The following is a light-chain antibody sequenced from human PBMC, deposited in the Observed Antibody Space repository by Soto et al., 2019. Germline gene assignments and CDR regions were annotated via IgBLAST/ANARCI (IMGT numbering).Light chain of an antibody. CDR1: QSVFYSSNNKNY. J-gene: IGKJ1*01. CDR2: WAS. Sequence: DIVMTQSPDSLAVSLGERATINCRSSQSVFYSSNNKNYLAWYQQKPGQPPKLLIYWASTRESGVPDRFSGSGSGTDFTLTIRSLQDEHVAVYYCQQYYNPPRTFGQGTKVDIK. V-gene: IGKV4-1*01. CDR3: QQYYNPPRT.